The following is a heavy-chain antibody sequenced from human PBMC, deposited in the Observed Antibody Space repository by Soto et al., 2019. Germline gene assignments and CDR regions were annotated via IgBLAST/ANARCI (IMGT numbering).Heavy chain of an antibody. J-gene: IGHJ3*02. CDR2: ISSGSSTK. CDR3: ARESYCSSTSCHSHPFDI. V-gene: IGHV3-48*01. CDR1: GFTFRSYR. D-gene: IGHD2-2*01. Sequence: PGGSLRLACAASGFTFRSYRMNWSRQAPGKGLEWVSYISSGSSTKYYADSVKGRFTISRDNAKDSLYLQMNSLRADDTAVYYCARESYCSSTSCHSHPFDIWGQGTMVTVSS.